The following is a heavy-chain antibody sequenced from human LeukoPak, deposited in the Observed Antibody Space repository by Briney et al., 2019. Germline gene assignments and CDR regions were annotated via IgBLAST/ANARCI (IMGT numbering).Heavy chain of an antibody. V-gene: IGHV3-23*01. Sequence: GGSLRLSCAASRFTFNSYGMSWVRQAPGKGLEWVSAISGSGGSTYYADSVKGRFTISRDNSKNTLYLQMNSLRAEDTAVYYCAKDLEGDYGSGSYYLNPFFDYWGQGTLVTVSS. J-gene: IGHJ4*02. CDR1: RFTFNSYG. CDR2: ISGSGGST. D-gene: IGHD3-10*01. CDR3: AKDLEGDYGSGSYYLNPFFDY.